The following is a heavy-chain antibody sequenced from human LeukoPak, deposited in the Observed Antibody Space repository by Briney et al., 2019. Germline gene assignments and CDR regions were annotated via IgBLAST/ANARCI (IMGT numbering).Heavy chain of an antibody. V-gene: IGHV3-30*18. CDR1: GFTFSSYG. CDR2: ISYDGSNK. D-gene: IGHD6-13*01. CDR3: AKDEGIAAAPGY. Sequence: GGSLRLSCAASGFTFSSYGMHWVRQAPGKGLEWVAVISYDGSNKYYADFVKGRFTISRDNSKNTLYLQMNSLRAEDTAVYYCAKDEGIAAAPGYWGQGTLVTVSS. J-gene: IGHJ4*02.